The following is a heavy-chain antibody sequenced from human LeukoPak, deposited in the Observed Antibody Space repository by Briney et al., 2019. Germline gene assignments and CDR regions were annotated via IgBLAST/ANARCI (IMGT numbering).Heavy chain of an antibody. V-gene: IGHV4-59*01. D-gene: IGHD6-19*01. Sequence: SETLSLTCIVSGGSISSYYWSWIRQPPGKGLGWIGYIYYIGSTNYNPSLKSRVTISVDTSKNQFSLKLSSVTAADTAVYYCARGRSGWYWFDPWGQGTLVSVSS. J-gene: IGHJ5*02. CDR2: IYYIGST. CDR1: GGSISSYY. CDR3: ARGRSGWYWFDP.